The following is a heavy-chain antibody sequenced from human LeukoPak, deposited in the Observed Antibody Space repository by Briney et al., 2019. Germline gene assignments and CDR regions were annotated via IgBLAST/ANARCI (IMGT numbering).Heavy chain of an antibody. D-gene: IGHD3-10*01. J-gene: IGHJ4*02. V-gene: IGHV3-74*01. CDR1: GFTFSSYW. CDR2: INTNGSPT. Sequence: GGSLRLSCAASGFTFSSYWMHWVRQAPGKGLVWLSRINTNGSPTQYADSVKGRFTISRDNAKNTLYLQMNSLRAEDTAVYYCAGDLISGSGSLGYWGQGTLVTVSS. CDR3: AGDLISGSGSLGY.